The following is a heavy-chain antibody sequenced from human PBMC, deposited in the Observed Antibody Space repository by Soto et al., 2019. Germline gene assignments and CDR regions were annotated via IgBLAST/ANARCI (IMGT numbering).Heavy chain of an antibody. CDR2: IYYSGST. D-gene: IGHD5-12*01. J-gene: IGHJ4*02. V-gene: IGHV4-31*03. Sequence: QVQLQESGPGLVKPSQTLSLTCTVSGGSISSGGYYWSWIRQHPGKGLEWIGYIYYSGSTYYNPSLKSRVTISVDTSKTQFSLKLSSVTAADTAVYYCARQRGYSGYDSGRFDYWGQGTLVTVSS. CDR1: GGSISSGGYY. CDR3: ARQRGYSGYDSGRFDY.